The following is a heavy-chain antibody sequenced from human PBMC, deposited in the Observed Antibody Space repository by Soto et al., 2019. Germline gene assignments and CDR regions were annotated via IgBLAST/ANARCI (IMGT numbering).Heavy chain of an antibody. D-gene: IGHD2-15*01. Sequence: QVQLVESGGGVVQPGRSLRLSCAASGFTFSSYGMHWVRQAPGKGLEWVAVISYDGSNKYYADSVKGRFTISRDNSKNQLYLQVNSLRAEDTAVYYGGRERRKVVVAAPFAYWGQGTLVTVSS. CDR2: ISYDGSNK. CDR1: GFTFSSYG. CDR3: GRERRKVVVAAPFAY. J-gene: IGHJ4*02. V-gene: IGHV3-30*03.